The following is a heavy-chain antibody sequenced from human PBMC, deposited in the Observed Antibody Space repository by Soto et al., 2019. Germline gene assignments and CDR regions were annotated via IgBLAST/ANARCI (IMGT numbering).Heavy chain of an antibody. Sequence: QVQLVESGGGVVQPGRSLRLSCAASGFTFSSYGMHWVRQAPGKGLEWVAVIWYDGSNKYYADSVKGRFTISSDNSKNTLYLQMNSLRAEDTAVYYCARDGYCSGGSCYSVTVFDYWGQGTLVTVSS. D-gene: IGHD2-15*01. CDR2: IWYDGSNK. CDR3: ARDGYCSGGSCYSVTVFDY. V-gene: IGHV3-33*01. J-gene: IGHJ4*02. CDR1: GFTFSSYG.